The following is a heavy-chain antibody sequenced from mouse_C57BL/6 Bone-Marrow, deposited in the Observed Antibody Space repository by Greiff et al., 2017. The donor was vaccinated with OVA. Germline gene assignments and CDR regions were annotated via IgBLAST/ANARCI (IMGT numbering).Heavy chain of an antibody. Sequence: VQLKQSGGGLVKPGGSLKLSCAASGFTFSSYAMSWVRQTPEKRLEWVATISDGGSYTYYPDNVKGRFTISRDNAKNNLYLQMSHLKSEDTAMYYCARGGSKRAWFAYWGQGTLVTVSA. V-gene: IGHV5-4*01. J-gene: IGHJ3*01. CDR1: GFTFSSYA. CDR3: ARGGSKRAWFAY. CDR2: ISDGGSYT. D-gene: IGHD1-1*01.